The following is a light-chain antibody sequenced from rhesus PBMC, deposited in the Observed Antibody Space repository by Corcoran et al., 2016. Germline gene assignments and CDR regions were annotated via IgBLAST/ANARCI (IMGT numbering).Light chain of an antibody. J-gene: IGKJ2*01. V-gene: IGKV1-22*01. CDR3: QQYNSGPYS. Sequence: DIQMTHSPSSLSTSIGDTVTITCRVSQSISRWLAWYQQKPGNSPTLLVYEASTLGRGVPSRFSGNGSGIQFTHIISNLQSADFATYYCQQYNSGPYSFGQGTKVEIK. CDR2: EAS. CDR1: QSISRW.